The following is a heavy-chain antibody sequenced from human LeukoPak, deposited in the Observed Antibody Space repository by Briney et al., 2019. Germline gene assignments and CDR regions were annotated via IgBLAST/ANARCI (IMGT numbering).Heavy chain of an antibody. J-gene: IGHJ4*02. Sequence: SETLSLTCTVPGGSISSYYWGWIRQPPGKGLEWIGCVYYSGSTDYNPSLKSRVTISVDTSKNQFSLKLSSVTAAYTAVYYCARETTVTYGYWGQGTLVTVSS. V-gene: IGHV4-59*12. CDR1: GGSISSYY. CDR2: VYYSGST. D-gene: IGHD4-17*01. CDR3: ARETTVTYGY.